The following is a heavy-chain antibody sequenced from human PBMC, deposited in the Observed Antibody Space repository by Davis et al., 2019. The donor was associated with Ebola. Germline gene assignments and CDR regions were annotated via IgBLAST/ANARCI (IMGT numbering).Heavy chain of an antibody. Sequence: SETLSLTCTVSRGSISRSSYFWGWIRQPPGRGLEWIGSMHINGGTDFKPSLKSLVNISIDTSKNQFSLKLNTVTAADTAVYFCEATGEHYSSGSTFDYWGRGSLVIVSS. J-gene: IGHJ4*02. V-gene: IGHV4-39*01. CDR2: MHINGGT. CDR3: EATGEHYSSGSTFDY. CDR1: RGSISRSSYF. D-gene: IGHD3-22*01.